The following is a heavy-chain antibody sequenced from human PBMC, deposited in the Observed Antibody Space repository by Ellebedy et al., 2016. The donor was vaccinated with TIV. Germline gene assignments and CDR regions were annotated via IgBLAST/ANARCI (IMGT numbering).Heavy chain of an antibody. Sequence: MPSETLSLTCNVSGAFFPRSTYYWAWVRQAPGKGLEWIGSIYFSGPTHYNPSLQSRVTISMDTSKNQFSLKLTSVTAADTAAYYCARPPIVGGTVAFDYWGQGILVTVSS. J-gene: IGHJ4*02. CDR1: GAFFPRSTYY. V-gene: IGHV4-39*01. CDR3: ARPPIVGGTVAFDY. CDR2: IYFSGPT. D-gene: IGHD1-26*01.